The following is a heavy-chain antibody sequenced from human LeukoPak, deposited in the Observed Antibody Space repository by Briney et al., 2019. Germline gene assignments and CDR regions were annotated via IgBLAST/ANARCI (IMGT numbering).Heavy chain of an antibody. CDR1: GYTFTSYG. CDR2: ISAYNGNT. CDR3: ARGRNYYDSSGPGFDY. V-gene: IGHV1-18*01. D-gene: IGHD3-22*01. J-gene: IGHJ4*02. Sequence: ASVKVSCKASGYTFTSYGISWVRQAPGQGLEWMGWISAYNGNTNYAQKLQGRVTMTTDTSTSTAYMELRSLRSDDTAVYYCARGRNYYDSSGPGFDYWGQGTLVTVSS.